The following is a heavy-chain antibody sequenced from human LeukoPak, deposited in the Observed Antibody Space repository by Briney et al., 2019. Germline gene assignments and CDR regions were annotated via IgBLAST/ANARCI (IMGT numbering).Heavy chain of an antibody. CDR3: ASAPLVPADTGDYFDY. Sequence: TLSLTYTVSGGFISSSSYYWTWIRQHPGKGLEWIGYIYYRGTTYYNPSLKSRLAISVVTSENKSSLRLIAVSAADTATYYCASAPLVPADTGDYFDYWGQGTLVTVSS. CDR1: GGFISSSSYY. CDR2: IYYRGTT. V-gene: IGHV4-31*03. J-gene: IGHJ4*02. D-gene: IGHD2-2*01.